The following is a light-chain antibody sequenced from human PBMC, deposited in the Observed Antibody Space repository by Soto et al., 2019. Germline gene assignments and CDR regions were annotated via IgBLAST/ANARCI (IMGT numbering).Light chain of an antibody. Sequence: EIVLTQSPATLSLTPGERDTHSCRASQRVGSNLVWYQQKPGQAPRLLLYDAFNRATGIPARFSGSGSGTDFTLTISSLEPEDFAVYYCQQRSNWPLTFGGGTKVDIK. J-gene: IGKJ4*01. CDR2: DAF. CDR3: QQRSNWPLT. CDR1: QRVGSN. V-gene: IGKV3-11*01.